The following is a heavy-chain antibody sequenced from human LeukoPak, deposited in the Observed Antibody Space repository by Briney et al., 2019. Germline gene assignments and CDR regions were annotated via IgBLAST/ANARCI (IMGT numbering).Heavy chain of an antibody. CDR1: GFTFGDYA. V-gene: IGHV3-49*04. D-gene: IGHD1-26*01. Sequence: GGSLRLSCTASGFTFGDYAMSWVRQAPGKGLEWVGFIRSKAYGGTTEYAASVKGRFTISRDDSKSIAYLQMNSLKTEDTAVYYCTRARGATDYWGQGTLVTVSS. J-gene: IGHJ4*02. CDR3: TRARGATDY. CDR2: IRSKAYGGTT.